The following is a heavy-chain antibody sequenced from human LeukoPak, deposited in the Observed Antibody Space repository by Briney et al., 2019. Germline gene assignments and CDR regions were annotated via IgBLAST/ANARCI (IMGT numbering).Heavy chain of an antibody. CDR1: GGSISGNY. Sequence: SETLSLTCTVSGGSISGNYWSWIRQPPEKGLEWIGYIYYTGSTNYNPSLKSRVTISVDTSKNQFSLKLISVTAADTAVYFCAGHYDILTGYDYWGQGTLVTVSS. CDR3: AGHYDILTGYDY. V-gene: IGHV4-59*01. D-gene: IGHD3-9*01. J-gene: IGHJ4*02. CDR2: IYYTGST.